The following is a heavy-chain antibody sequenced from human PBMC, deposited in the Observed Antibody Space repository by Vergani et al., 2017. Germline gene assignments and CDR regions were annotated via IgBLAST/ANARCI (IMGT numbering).Heavy chain of an antibody. CDR1: GFSFNSYW. D-gene: IGHD6-19*01. CDR3: AREQWLPIDYFDY. Sequence: DVHLAESGGGFFQPGGSLRLSCSASGFSFNSYWMHWVRQVPGKGLLWVSRIKSDGSITAYADSVKGRFTISRDNAQNTLYLQMNSLRVADTAVYYCAREQWLPIDYFDYWGQGTLVTVSS. V-gene: IGHV3-74*03. CDR2: IKSDGSIT. J-gene: IGHJ4*02.